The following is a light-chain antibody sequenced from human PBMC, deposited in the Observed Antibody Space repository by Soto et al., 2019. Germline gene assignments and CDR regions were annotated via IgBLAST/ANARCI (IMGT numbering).Light chain of an antibody. CDR1: SSNIGSNH. CDR3: ASWDDSLSGQL. CDR2: GNS. Sequence: QSVLTQPPSASGTPGQRVTISCSGSSSNIGSNHVFWYQHLPGMAPKLLIQGNSERPSGVPDRFSGSKSGTSASLAISGLRSEDEADYYCASWDDSLSGQLFGGGTKVTVL. V-gene: IGLV1-47*01. J-gene: IGLJ2*01.